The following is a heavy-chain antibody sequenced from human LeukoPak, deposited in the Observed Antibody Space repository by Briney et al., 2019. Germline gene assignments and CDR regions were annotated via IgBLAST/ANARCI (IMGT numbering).Heavy chain of an antibody. D-gene: IGHD2-2*01. CDR2: IYYSGST. CDR1: GGSISSSSYY. J-gene: IGHJ6*03. Sequence: SETLSLTCTVSGGSISSSSYYWGWIRQPPGKGLEWIGSIYYSGSTYYNPSLKSRVTISVDTSKNQFPLKLSSVTAADTAVYYCARGGYCSSTSCYVVNNYYYYYMDVWGKGTTVTVSS. CDR3: ARGGYCSSTSCYVVNNYYYYYMDV. V-gene: IGHV4-39*01.